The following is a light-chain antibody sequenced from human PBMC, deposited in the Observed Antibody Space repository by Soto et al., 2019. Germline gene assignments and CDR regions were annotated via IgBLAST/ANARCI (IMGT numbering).Light chain of an antibody. Sequence: EIVLTQSPGTLSLSPGERATLSCRASQSVSSSYLAWYQQKPGQAPRLLIYGASSRATGIPDRFSGSGSGTDFTITISRLEPADFAEYYSQQYGSSPQTFGQGTKVDIK. J-gene: IGKJ1*01. CDR2: GAS. CDR1: QSVSSSY. CDR3: QQYGSSPQT. V-gene: IGKV3-20*01.